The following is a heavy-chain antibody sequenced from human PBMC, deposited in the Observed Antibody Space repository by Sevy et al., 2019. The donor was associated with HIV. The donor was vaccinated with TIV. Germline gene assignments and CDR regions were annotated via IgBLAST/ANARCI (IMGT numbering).Heavy chain of an antibody. J-gene: IGHJ3*02. V-gene: IGHV3-30*18. Sequence: GGSLRLSCAASGFTFSSYGMHWVRQAPGKGLEWVAVISYDGSNKYYADSVKGRFTISRDNSKNTLYLQMNSLRAEDTGVYYCAKGVTPDYVCVWGSPPELHDAFDIWGQGTMVTVSS. D-gene: IGHD3-16*01. CDR2: ISYDGSNK. CDR3: AKGVTPDYVCVWGSPPELHDAFDI. CDR1: GFTFSSYG.